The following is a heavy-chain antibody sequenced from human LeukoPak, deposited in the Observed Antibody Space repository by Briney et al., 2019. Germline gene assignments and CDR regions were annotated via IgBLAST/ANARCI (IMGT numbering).Heavy chain of an antibody. CDR1: GGSISSYY. CDR3: ARSGSSGYYHYYYMDV. J-gene: IGHJ6*03. CDR2: IYYSGST. V-gene: IGHV4-59*01. D-gene: IGHD3-22*01. Sequence: SETLSLTCTVSGGSISSYYWSWIRQPPGKGLEWIGYIYYSGSTNYNPSLKSRVTISVDTSKNQFSLKLSSVTAADTAVYYCARSGSSGYYHYYYMDVWGKGTTVTISS.